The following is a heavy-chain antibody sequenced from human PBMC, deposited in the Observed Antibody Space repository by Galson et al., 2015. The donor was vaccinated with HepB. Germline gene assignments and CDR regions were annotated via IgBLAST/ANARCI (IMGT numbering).Heavy chain of an antibody. CDR2: IKSKTDGGTT. J-gene: IGHJ5*02. CDR1: GFTFSNAW. D-gene: IGHD3-3*01. CDR3: GAHIRFLEWFDP. Sequence: SLRLSCAASGFTFSNAWMSWVRQAPGKGLEWAGRIKSKTDGGTTDYAAPVKGRFTISRDDSKNTLYLQMNSLKTEDTAVYYCGAHIRFLEWFDPWGQGTLVTVSS. V-gene: IGHV3-15*01.